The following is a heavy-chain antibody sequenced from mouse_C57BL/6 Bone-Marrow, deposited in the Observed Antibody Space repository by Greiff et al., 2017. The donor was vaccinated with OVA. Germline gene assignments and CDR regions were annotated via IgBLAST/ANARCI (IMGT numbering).Heavy chain of an antibody. Sequence: QVQLKESGPGLVAPSQSLSITCTVSGFSLTSYGVHWVRQPPGKGLEWLVVIWSDGSTTYNSALKSRLSISKDNSKSQFFLKMNSLQTDDTAMYYCARHYYDYFYYAMDYWGQGTSVTVSS. D-gene: IGHD2-4*01. J-gene: IGHJ4*01. V-gene: IGHV2-6-1*01. CDR1: GFSLTSYG. CDR3: ARHYYDYFYYAMDY. CDR2: IWSDGST.